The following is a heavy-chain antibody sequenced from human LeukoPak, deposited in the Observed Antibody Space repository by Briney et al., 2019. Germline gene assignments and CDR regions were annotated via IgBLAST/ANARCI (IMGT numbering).Heavy chain of an antibody. J-gene: IGHJ3*02. CDR2: ISPYNGYT. CDR3: ARMMTPRHYYDSSGYYYGAFDI. Sequence: ASVKVSCKASGYTFTTFGISWVRQAPGQGLEWMGWISPYNGYTKYAQKLQGRVTMTTDTSTSTSYMELRSLRSDDTALYYCARMMTPRHYYDSSGYYYGAFDIWGRGTMVTVSS. CDR1: GYTFTTFG. D-gene: IGHD3-22*01. V-gene: IGHV1-18*01.